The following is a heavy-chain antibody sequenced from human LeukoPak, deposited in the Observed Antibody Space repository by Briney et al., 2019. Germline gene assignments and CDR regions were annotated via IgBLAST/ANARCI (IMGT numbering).Heavy chain of an antibody. Sequence: PGRSLRLSCTASGFTFGDYAMSWVRQAPGKGLEWVSVIYSGGSTYYADSVKGRFSISRDNSKNTLYLQMNSLRAEDTAVYYCARQRDYYYGMDVWGKETTVTASS. CDR3: ARQRDYYYGMDV. V-gene: IGHV3-66*04. CDR2: IYSGGST. J-gene: IGHJ6*04. CDR1: GFTFGDYA.